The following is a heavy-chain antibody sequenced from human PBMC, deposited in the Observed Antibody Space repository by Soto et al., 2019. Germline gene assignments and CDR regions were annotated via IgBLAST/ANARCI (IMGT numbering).Heavy chain of an antibody. CDR1: GYTFTGHY. D-gene: IGHD3-10*01. CDR3: ARAKNFGSGELDY. CDR2: VNPISGGT. Sequence: QVQLVQSGAEVKKPGASVKVPCKASGYTFTGHYILWVRQAPGQGLEWMGWVNPISGGTIYAQKFLGWVTMTRDTSTSTAYLELRSLTSDATAVYYCARAKNFGSGELDYWGQGTLVTVSS. V-gene: IGHV1-2*04. J-gene: IGHJ4*02.